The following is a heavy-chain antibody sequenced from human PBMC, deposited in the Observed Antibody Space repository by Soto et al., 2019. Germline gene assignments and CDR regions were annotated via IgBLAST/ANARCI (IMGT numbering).Heavy chain of an antibody. V-gene: IGHV5-51*01. J-gene: IGHJ4*02. CDR1: GYRFASYW. CDR2: IYPGDSYT. Sequence: GDSLKISCQGSGYRFASYWIGWVRQMPGKDLEWMGIIYPGDSYTNYSPSFQGHVTISADKSISTAYLQWSSLKASDTAMYYCARHARPRVATITFPTFYFDDWVRRPSVTVS. CDR3: ARHARPRVATITFPTFYFDD. D-gene: IGHD5-12*01.